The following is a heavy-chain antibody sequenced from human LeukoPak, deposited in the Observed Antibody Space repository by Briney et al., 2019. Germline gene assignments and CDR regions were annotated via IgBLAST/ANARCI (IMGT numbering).Heavy chain of an antibody. J-gene: IGHJ4*02. CDR2: IKQDGSEK. CDR1: GFTFSSYW. CDR3: ARGYGSGSYFSSGVDY. Sequence: GGSLRLSCAASGFTFSSYWMSWVRQAPGKGLEWVANIKQDGSEKYYVDSVKGRFTISRGNPKNSLYLQMNSLRAEDTAVYYCARGYGSGSYFSSGVDYWGQGTLVTVSS. V-gene: IGHV3-7*03. D-gene: IGHD3-10*01.